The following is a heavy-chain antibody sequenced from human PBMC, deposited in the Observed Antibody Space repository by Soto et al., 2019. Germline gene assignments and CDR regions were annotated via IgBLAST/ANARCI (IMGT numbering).Heavy chain of an antibody. CDR2: IWYDGSNK. CDR3: ARDKWVSIAARQVEDGYYYGMDV. D-gene: IGHD6-6*01. V-gene: IGHV3-33*01. Sequence: ESGGGVVQPGRSLRLSCAASGFTFSSYGMHWVRQAPGKGLEWVAVIWYDGSNKYYADSVKGRFTISRDNSKNTLYLQMNSLRAEDTAVYYCARDKWVSIAARQVEDGYYYGMDVWGQGTTVTVSS. CDR1: GFTFSSYG. J-gene: IGHJ6*02.